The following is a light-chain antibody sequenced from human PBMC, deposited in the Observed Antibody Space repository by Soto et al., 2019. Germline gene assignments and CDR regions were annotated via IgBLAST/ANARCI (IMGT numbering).Light chain of an antibody. CDR1: QRVRSN. Sequence: EIVMTQSPATLSVSPGERATLSCRASQRVRSNLAWYQQKPGQDPRLLIYGASTRATGIPARFSGSGSGTEFTLTISSLQSEDFAVYYCQHYNNWPPWTFGQGTKVEIK. V-gene: IGKV3-15*01. CDR2: GAS. CDR3: QHYNNWPPWT. J-gene: IGKJ1*01.